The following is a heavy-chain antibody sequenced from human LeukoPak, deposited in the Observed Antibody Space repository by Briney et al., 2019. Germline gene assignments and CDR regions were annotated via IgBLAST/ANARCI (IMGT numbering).Heavy chain of an antibody. V-gene: IGHV3-23*01. CDR1: GFTFGSFA. J-gene: IGHJ4*02. CDR2: IFGSGGSP. CDR3: GKTTAGYSSGQKPAWPVDY. D-gene: IGHD5-18*01. Sequence: GGSLRLSCEASGFTFGSFAMYWVRQAPGKGRDWIAGIFGSGGSPHYADSVKGRFTISRDNSKNTVYLQINSLRAEDTAVYYCGKTTAGYSSGQKPAWPVDYWGQGTLVTVSS.